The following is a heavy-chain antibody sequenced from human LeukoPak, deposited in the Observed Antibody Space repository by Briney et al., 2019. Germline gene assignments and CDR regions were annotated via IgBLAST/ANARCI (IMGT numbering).Heavy chain of an antibody. J-gene: IGHJ4*02. D-gene: IGHD1-26*01. CDR2: ISYDGSNK. CDR3: AKWESNLDY. Sequence: PGRSLRLSCAASGFTFSSYGMHWVRQAPGKGLEWVAVISYDGSNKYYADSVKGRFTISRDNSKNTPYLQMNSLRAEDTAVYYCAKWESNLDYWGQGTLVTVSS. V-gene: IGHV3-30*18. CDR1: GFTFSSYG.